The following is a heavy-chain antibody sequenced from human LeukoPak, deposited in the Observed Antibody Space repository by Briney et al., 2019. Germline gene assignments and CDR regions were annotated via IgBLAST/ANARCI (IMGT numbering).Heavy chain of an antibody. CDR1: GFSFSNYA. CDR2: IKQDGSEK. J-gene: IGHJ3*02. V-gene: IGHV3-7*03. Sequence: GGSLRLSCAASGFSFSNYAMSWVRQAPGKGLEWVANIKQDGSEKYYVDSVKGRFTISRDNAKNSLYLQMNSLRAEDTAVYYCARNLLYYYDSSGYSAFDIWGQGTMVTVSS. D-gene: IGHD3-22*01. CDR3: ARNLLYYYDSSGYSAFDI.